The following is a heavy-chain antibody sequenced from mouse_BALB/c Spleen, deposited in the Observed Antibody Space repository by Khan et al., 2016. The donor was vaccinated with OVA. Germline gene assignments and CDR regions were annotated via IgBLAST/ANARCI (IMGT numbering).Heavy chain of an antibody. V-gene: IGHV2-6-1*01. CDR3: ARQPYYHYNIMDY. J-gene: IGHJ4*01. Sequence: QVQLKESGPGLVAPSQSLSITCTISRFSLTNYGVHWLRQPPGRGLEWLVVIWSDGSTTYNSALKSRLSISKDNSKSQVFLKMNSLQTDDTAMYYCARQPYYHYNIMDYWGQGTSVTVSS. CDR1: RFSLTNYG. CDR2: IWSDGST. D-gene: IGHD2-10*01.